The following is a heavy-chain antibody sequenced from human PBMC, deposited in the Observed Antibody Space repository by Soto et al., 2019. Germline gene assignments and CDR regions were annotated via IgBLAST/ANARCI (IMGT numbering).Heavy chain of an antibody. V-gene: IGHV3-33*01. J-gene: IGHJ5*02. Sequence: QVQLVESGGGVVQPGRSLRLSCAASGFTFSSYGMHWVRQAPGKGLEWVAVIWYDGSNKYYADSVKGRFTISRDNSKNTLYLQMNSLRAEDTAVYYCARDGEAVAGTFNWFDPWGQGTLVTVSS. CDR2: IWYDGSNK. CDR1: GFTFSSYG. CDR3: ARDGEAVAGTFNWFDP. D-gene: IGHD6-19*01.